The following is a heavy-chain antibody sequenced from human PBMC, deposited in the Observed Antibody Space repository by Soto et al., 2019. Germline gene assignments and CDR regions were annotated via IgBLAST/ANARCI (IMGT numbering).Heavy chain of an antibody. D-gene: IGHD6-19*01. CDR1: VFTVRTND. Sequence: EVQLVESGGGLIQAGGSLRLSCAASVFTVRTNDMSWVRQAPGKGLEWIALIHRVENSKYSDSTYYADSVRDRFTISRDNSKNTVDLQMNDLSAEDTAMYYCARDGSGPFDYWGQGSLVTVSS. V-gene: IGHV3-66*01. J-gene: IGHJ4*02. CDR3: ARDGSGPFDY. CDR2: IHRVENSKYSDST.